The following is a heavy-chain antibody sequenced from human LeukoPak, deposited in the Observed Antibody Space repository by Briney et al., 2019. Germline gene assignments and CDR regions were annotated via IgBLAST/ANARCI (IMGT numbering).Heavy chain of an antibody. CDR3: AKRRGLELTYYYHMDV. Sequence: TGGSLRLSCAASRFTFSSYAMSWVRQAPGKGLEWVSAISGSGGSTYYADSVKGRFTISRDNSKNTLYLQINSLRADDTAAYYCAKRRGLELTYYYHMDVWGKGTTVTVSS. CDR1: RFTFSSYA. V-gene: IGHV3-23*01. CDR2: ISGSGGST. J-gene: IGHJ6*03. D-gene: IGHD1-7*01.